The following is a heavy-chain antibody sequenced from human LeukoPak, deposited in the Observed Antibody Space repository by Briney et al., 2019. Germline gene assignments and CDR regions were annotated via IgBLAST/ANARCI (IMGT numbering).Heavy chain of an antibody. Sequence: GCLRLSCAASGLTFSSHDMHWVRQVTGKGLEWVSAIGTLVDTFYSDSVKGRFTISRENAKNSLYLQMNSLRAGATAVYYCATGRSRGWSYAFDIWGRGTMVTVT. CDR2: IGTLVDT. CDR1: GLTFSSHD. V-gene: IGHV3-13*01. D-gene: IGHD6-19*01. J-gene: IGHJ3*02. CDR3: ATGRSRGWSYAFDI.